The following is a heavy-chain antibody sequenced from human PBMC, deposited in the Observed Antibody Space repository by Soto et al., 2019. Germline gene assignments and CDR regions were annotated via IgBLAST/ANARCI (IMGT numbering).Heavy chain of an antibody. CDR1: GFTFSSYA. CDR3: AKDRGRPTVTTLFDY. V-gene: IGHV3-23*01. D-gene: IGHD4-17*01. J-gene: IGHJ4*02. Sequence: PGGSLRLSCAASGFTFSSYAMSWVRQAPGKGLEWVSAISGSGGSTYYADSVKGRFTTSRDNSKNTLYLQMNSLRAEDTAVYYCAKDRGRPTVTTLFDYWGQGTLVTVSS. CDR2: ISGSGGST.